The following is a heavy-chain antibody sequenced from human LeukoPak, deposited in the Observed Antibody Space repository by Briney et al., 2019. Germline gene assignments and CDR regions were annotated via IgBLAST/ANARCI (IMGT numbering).Heavy chain of an antibody. CDR3: AANHPFDP. Sequence: PGGSLRLSCAASGFTMSNNYMSWLRQAPGKGLECVSVLYSGGSTYYADSVKGRFTISRDNSKNTLYLQMNSLRAEDTAVYYSAANHPFDPWGQGTLVTVSS. V-gene: IGHV3-66*01. D-gene: IGHD1-14*01. J-gene: IGHJ5*02. CDR1: GFTMSNNY. CDR2: LYSGGST.